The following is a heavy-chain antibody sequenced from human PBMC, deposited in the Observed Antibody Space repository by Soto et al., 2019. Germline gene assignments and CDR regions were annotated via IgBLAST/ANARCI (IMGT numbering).Heavy chain of an antibody. CDR1: GGTFSSYA. J-gene: IGHJ6*02. Sequence: QVQLVQSGAEVKKPGSSVKVSCTASGGTFSSYAISWVRQAPGQGLEWMGGIIPISDTTNYAQKFQGRVTITADESTSTANMELSSLRSEDTAVYYCARSQGSSTSLEIYYYYYYGMDVWGQGTTVTVSS. CDR2: IIPISDTT. V-gene: IGHV1-69*01. CDR3: ARSQGSSTSLEIYYYYYYGMDV. D-gene: IGHD2-2*01.